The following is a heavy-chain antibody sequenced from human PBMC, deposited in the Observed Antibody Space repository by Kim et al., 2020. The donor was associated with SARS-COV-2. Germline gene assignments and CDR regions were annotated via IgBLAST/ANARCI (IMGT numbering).Heavy chain of an antibody. J-gene: IGHJ6*01. CDR2: IWYDGSNK. CDR3: ARALAGDYVSYYSYYGM. Sequence: GGSLRLSCAASGFTFSSYGMHWVRQAPGTGLEWVAVIWYDGSNKYYADSVKGRFTISRDNSKNTLYLQMYSLRAEDTAVYYCARALAGDYVSYYSYYGM. CDR1: GFTFSSYG. D-gene: IGHD4-17*01. V-gene: IGHV3-33*01.